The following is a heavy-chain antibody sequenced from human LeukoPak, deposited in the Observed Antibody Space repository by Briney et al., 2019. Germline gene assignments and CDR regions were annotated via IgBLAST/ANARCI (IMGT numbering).Heavy chain of an antibody. J-gene: IGHJ5*02. CDR2: IKQDGSEK. V-gene: IGHV3-7*01. D-gene: IGHD3-10*01. CDR1: GFTFSSYW. CDR3: AREGYYYGSGSYYNWFDP. Sequence: GGSLGLSCAASGFTFSSYWMSWVRQAPGKGLEWVANIKQDGSEKYYVDSVKGRFTISRDNAKNSLYLQMNSLRAEDTAVYYCAREGYYYGSGSYYNWFDPWGQGTLVTVSS.